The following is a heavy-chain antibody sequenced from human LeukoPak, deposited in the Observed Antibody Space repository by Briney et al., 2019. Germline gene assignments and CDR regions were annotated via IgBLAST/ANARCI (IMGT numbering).Heavy chain of an antibody. CDR3: ARRGYYGSGRFDP. Sequence: TETLSLTCTVSGDSIRKSRYYWGWILQPPGKGLEWIGSIYYGGTTYYNPSLKSRVTISVDTSKNQFSLKVTSVTAADTAVYYCARRGYYGSGRFDPWGQGTLVTVSS. CDR2: IYYGGTT. D-gene: IGHD3-10*01. V-gene: IGHV4-39*07. J-gene: IGHJ5*02. CDR1: GDSIRKSRYY.